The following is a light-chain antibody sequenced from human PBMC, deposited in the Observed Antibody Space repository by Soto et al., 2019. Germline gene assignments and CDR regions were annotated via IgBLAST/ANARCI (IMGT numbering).Light chain of an antibody. J-gene: IGKJ1*01. CDR2: DAS. Sequence: EIVYTQCPATLSLSQGERATLSCRASQRINGYLAWYQHKPGQAPRLLIDDASNRATGIPARFSGSGSGTDFTLTISSLVPVDFAAYYCQQRSIRPPWTFGQGTKVDIK. V-gene: IGKV3-11*01. CDR3: QQRSIRPPWT. CDR1: QRINGY.